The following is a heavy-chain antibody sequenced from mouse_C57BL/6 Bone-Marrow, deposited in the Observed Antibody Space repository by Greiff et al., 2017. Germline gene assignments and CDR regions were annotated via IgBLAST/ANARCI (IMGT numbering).Heavy chain of an antibody. CDR3: ARRGLTGTYWFAY. V-gene: IGHV1-52*01. D-gene: IGHD4-1*01. CDR1: GYTFTSYW. CDR2: IDPSDSET. Sequence: VQLQQPGAELVRPGSSVKLSCKASGYTFTSYWMHWVKRRPIQGLEWIGNIDPSDSETHYNQKFKDKATLTVDKSSSTAYMQLSSLTSEDSAVYYCARRGLTGTYWFAYWGQGTLVTVSA. J-gene: IGHJ3*01.